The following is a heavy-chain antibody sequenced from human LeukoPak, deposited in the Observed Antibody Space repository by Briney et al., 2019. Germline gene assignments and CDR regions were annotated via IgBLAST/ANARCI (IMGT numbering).Heavy chain of an antibody. CDR3: ATSGADDAFDI. CDR2: IIPIFGTA. V-gene: IGHV1-69*13. J-gene: IGHJ3*02. CDR1: GYTFTSYG. D-gene: IGHD1-26*01. Sequence: ASVKVSCKASGYTFTSYGISWVRQAPGQGLEWMGGIIPIFGTANYAQKFQGRVTITADESTSTAYMELSSLRSEDTAVYYCATSGADDAFDIWGQGTMVTVSS.